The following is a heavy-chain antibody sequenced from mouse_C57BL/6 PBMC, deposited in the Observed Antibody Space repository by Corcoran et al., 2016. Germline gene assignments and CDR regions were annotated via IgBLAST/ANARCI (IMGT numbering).Heavy chain of an antibody. J-gene: IGHJ1*03. CDR2: IYPGSGNT. Sequence: QIQLQQSGPELVKPGASVKISCKASGYTFTDYYINWVKQRPGQGLEWIGWIYPGSGNTKYNEKFKGKATLTVDTSSSTAYMQLSSLTSEDSAVYFCAREDPLHGSAYWYFDVWGTGTTVTVSS. CDR3: AREDPLHGSAYWYFDV. CDR1: GYTFTDYY. D-gene: IGHD1-1*01. V-gene: IGHV1-84*01.